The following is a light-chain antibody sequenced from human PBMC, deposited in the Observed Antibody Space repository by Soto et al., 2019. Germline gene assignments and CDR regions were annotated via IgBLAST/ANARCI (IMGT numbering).Light chain of an antibody. CDR1: EFLSSSY. CDR3: QQQGT. CDR2: AAS. J-gene: IGKJ2*01. Sequence: EIVLTQSPCTLSLAPGERATLSCRASEFLSSSYLVWYQQKPGQAPRLLIYAASSRATGIPDRFSGSGSATESPLTINTLEPEDFAVYYCQQQGTFGQGTTLEIK. V-gene: IGKV3-20*01.